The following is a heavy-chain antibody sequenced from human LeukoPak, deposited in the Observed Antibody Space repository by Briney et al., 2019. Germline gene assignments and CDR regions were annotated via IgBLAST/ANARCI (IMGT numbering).Heavy chain of an antibody. V-gene: IGHV3-23*01. CDR3: AKDSGWYEKHFDY. CDR2: ISDSGGST. J-gene: IGHJ4*02. D-gene: IGHD6-19*01. CDR1: GFTFSSYA. Sequence: PGVSLRLSCPASGFTFSSYAMSWVRQAAGEGLEWVSAISDSGGSTYYADSVKGRFTISRDNSKNTLYLQMNSLRAEDTAVYYCAKDSGWYEKHFDYWGQGTLVTVSS.